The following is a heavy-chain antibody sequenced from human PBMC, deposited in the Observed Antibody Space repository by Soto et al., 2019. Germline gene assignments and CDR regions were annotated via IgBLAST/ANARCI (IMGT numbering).Heavy chain of an antibody. CDR1: GFTFSSYA. CDR3: AKGWDPRKTYYYYGMDV. Sequence: GVLRLSCATSGFTFSSYAMNWVRQAPGKGLEWVSAISDSGGNIYYADSVKGRFTISRDNSKNTLYLQMNSLRAEDTAVYYCAKGWDPRKTYYYYGMDVWGQGTTVTVSS. D-gene: IGHD1-26*01. V-gene: IGHV3-23*01. CDR2: ISDSGGNI. J-gene: IGHJ6*02.